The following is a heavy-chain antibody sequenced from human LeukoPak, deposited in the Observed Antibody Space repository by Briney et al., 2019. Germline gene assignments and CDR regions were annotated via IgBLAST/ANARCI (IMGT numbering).Heavy chain of an antibody. CDR3: ARRPVLLWFGELSQGFDY. V-gene: IGHV1-69*01. Sequence: IFRTATYAQKFQGRVTITADESTSTAYMELSSLRSEDTAVYYCARRPVLLWFGELSQGFDYWGQGTLVTVSS. J-gene: IGHJ4*02. D-gene: IGHD3-10*01. CDR2: IFRTA.